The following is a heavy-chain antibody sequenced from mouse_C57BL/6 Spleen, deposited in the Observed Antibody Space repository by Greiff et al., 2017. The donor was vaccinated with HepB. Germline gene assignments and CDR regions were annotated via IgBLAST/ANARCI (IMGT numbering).Heavy chain of an antibody. CDR3: ARWGTTVVDAMDY. D-gene: IGHD1-1*01. V-gene: IGHV1-82*01. CDR2: IYPGDGDT. J-gene: IGHJ4*01. CDR1: GYAFSSSW. Sequence: VQLQQSGPELVKPGASVKISCKASGYAFSSSWMNWVKQRPGKGLEWIGRIYPGDGDTNYNGKFKGKATLTADKSSSTAYMQLSSLTSEDSAVYCCARWGTTVVDAMDYWGQGTSVTVSS.